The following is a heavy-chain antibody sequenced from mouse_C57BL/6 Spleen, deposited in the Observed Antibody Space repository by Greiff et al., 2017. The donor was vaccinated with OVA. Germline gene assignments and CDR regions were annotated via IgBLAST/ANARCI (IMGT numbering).Heavy chain of an antibody. D-gene: IGHD3-2*01. CDR3: ARADSFDY. CDR2: IDPSDSYT. CDR1: GYTFTSYW. Sequence: QVQLQQPGAELVKPGASVKLSCKASGYTFTSYWMQWVKQRPGQGLEWIGEIDPSDSYTNYNQKFKGKATLTVDTSSSTAYMQLSSLTSEDAAVYYCARADSFDYWGQGTTLTVSS. J-gene: IGHJ2*01. V-gene: IGHV1-50*01.